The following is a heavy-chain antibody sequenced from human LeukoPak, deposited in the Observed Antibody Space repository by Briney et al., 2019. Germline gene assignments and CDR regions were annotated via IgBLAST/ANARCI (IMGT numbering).Heavy chain of an antibody. CDR1: GVPISSGGYY. Sequence: SETLSLTCTVSGVPISSGGYYWSWIRQHPGKGLEWIGYIYYSGSTNYNPSLKSRVTISVDTSKNQFSLKLRSVTAADTAVYYCARVGTGLGDFDLWGRGTLVTVSS. J-gene: IGHJ2*01. V-gene: IGHV4-31*03. D-gene: IGHD7-27*01. CDR3: ARVGTGLGDFDL. CDR2: IYYSGST.